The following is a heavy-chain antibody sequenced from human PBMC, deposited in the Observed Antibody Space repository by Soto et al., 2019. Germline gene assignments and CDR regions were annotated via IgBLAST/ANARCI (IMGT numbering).Heavy chain of an antibody. V-gene: IGHV3-23*01. CDR3: ANTIKGVYDYPQLYYFDY. CDR2: ISGSGGST. J-gene: IGHJ4*02. Sequence: GGSLRLSCAASGFTFSSYAMSWFRQAPGKGLEWVSAISGSGGSTYYADSVKGRFTISRDNSKNTLYLQMNSLRAEGTAVYYCANTIKGVYDYPQLYYFDYWGQGTLVTASS. D-gene: IGHD3-16*01. CDR1: GFTFSSYA.